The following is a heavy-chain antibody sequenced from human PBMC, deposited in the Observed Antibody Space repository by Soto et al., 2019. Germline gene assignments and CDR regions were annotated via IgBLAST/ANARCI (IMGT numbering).Heavy chain of an antibody. CDR1: GYNFASYW. V-gene: IGHV5-10-1*01. CDR3: ARRYCSSASCPRNYYGMDV. D-gene: IGHD2-2*01. Sequence: PXESLKISCQGSGYNFASYWISWVRQIPGKGLEWMGRIDPIDSYTNYSPSFQGHVTISADKSISTAYLQWSSLKASDTAMYYCARRYCSSASCPRNYYGMDVWGQGTTVTVSS. J-gene: IGHJ6*02. CDR2: IDPIDSYT.